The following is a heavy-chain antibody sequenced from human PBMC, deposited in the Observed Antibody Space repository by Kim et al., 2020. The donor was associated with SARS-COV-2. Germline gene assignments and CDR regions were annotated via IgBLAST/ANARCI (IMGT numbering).Heavy chain of an antibody. D-gene: IGHD3-22*01. J-gene: IGHJ4*02. CDR1: GFTFSSYW. CDR3: ARLPNYYDSSGYGYYFDY. Sequence: GGSLRLSCAASGFTFSSYWMSWVRQAPGKGLEWVANIKQDGSEKYYVDSVKGRFTISRDNAKNSLYLQMNSLRAEDTAVYYCARLPNYYDSSGYGYYFDYWGQGTLVTVSS. CDR2: IKQDGSEK. V-gene: IGHV3-7*01.